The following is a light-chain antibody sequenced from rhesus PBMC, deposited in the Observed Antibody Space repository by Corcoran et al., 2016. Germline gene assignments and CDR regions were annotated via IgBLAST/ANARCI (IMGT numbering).Light chain of an antibody. Sequence: IVMTQTPLSLPVTPGEPASISCRSSQSLLDSDDGNSYLDWYMQKPGQSPQLLIYEASNRASGVPHSFSGGGSDTECTLKISRVEAEDVWVYYCMQGIEFPWTFGQGTKVEIK. V-gene: IGKV2-104*02. CDR3: MQGIEFPWT. J-gene: IGKJ1*01. CDR2: EAS. CDR1: QSLLDSDDGNSY.